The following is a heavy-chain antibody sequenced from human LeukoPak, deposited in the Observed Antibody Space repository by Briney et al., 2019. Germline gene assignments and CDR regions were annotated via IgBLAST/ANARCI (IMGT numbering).Heavy chain of an antibody. J-gene: IGHJ4*02. CDR3: AREYIGFDFFDY. CDR2: ISSGGSTI. CDR1: GFTFRKYE. Sequence: GGSLRLSCAASGFTFRKYEMNWVRQAPGKGLDWVSYISSGGSTIYYADSVKGRFTISRDNAKNSLYLQMNSLRAEDTAVYYCAREYIGFDFFDYWGQGTLATVSS. V-gene: IGHV3-48*03. D-gene: IGHD5-12*01.